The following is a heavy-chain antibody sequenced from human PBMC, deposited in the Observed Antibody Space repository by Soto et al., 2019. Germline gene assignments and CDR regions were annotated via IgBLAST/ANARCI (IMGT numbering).Heavy chain of an antibody. CDR3: ARDSPPADY. Sequence: ASVKVSCKASGYTFTTYDISWVRQAPGQGLEWMGGIIPIFGTTNYAQRFQGRVTITTDTSTSTAYMELRSLRSDDTAVYYCARDSPPADYWGQGTLVTVSS. V-gene: IGHV1-18*01. J-gene: IGHJ4*02. CDR2: IIPIFGTT. D-gene: IGHD2-2*01. CDR1: GYTFTTYD.